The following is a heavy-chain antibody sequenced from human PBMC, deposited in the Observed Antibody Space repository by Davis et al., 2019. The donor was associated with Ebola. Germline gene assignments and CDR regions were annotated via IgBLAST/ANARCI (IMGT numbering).Heavy chain of an antibody. Sequence: GSLSLSCNGSGYSLTRYWIGWVRHLPGKGLEWMGIIYPGDSDTSYSPSFQGQVTISADRSISTAYLQWSSLKASDTAMYYCARQTTVTTDFDYWGQGTLVTVSS. J-gene: IGHJ4*02. CDR2: IYPGDSDT. V-gene: IGHV5-51*01. CDR1: GYSLTRYW. CDR3: ARQTTVTTDFDY. D-gene: IGHD4-17*01.